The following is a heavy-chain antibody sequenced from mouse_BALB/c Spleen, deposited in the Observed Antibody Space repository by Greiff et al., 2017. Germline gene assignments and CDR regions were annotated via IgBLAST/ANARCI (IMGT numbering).Heavy chain of an antibody. CDR1: GFTFSSYA. D-gene: IGHD1-1*01. Sequence: EVKVVESGGGLVKPGGSLKLSCAASGFTFSSYAMSWVRQTPEKRLEWVASISSGGSTYYPDSVKGRFTISRDNARNILYLQMSSLRSEDTAMYYCARDYGSSYFDDWSQGTTLTVSS. J-gene: IGHJ2*01. CDR3: ARDYGSSYFDD. V-gene: IGHV5-6-5*01. CDR2: ISSGGST.